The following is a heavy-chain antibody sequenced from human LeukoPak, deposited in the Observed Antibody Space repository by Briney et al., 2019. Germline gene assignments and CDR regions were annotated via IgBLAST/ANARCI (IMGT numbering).Heavy chain of an antibody. V-gene: IGHV4-34*01. Sequence: SETLSLTCAVYSGSFSGYSWSWIRQPPGKGLEWIGEINHSGSINYNPSVRGRVTISEDTSKNQFSLNLNSVTAADTAVYYCARGRGDEYGDYDYWGQGTLVTVSP. J-gene: IGHJ4*02. D-gene: IGHD4-17*01. CDR3: ARGRGDEYGDYDY. CDR2: INHSGSI. CDR1: SGSFSGYS.